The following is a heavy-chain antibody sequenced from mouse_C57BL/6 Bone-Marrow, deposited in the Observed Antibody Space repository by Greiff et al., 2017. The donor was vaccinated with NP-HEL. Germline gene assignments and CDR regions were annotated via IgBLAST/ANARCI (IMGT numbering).Heavy chain of an antibody. V-gene: IGHV10-1*01. D-gene: IGHD1-1*01. CDR2: IRSKSNNYAT. J-gene: IGHJ1*03. Sequence: DVMLVESGGGLVQPKGSLKLSCAASGFSFNTYAMNWVRQAPGKGLEWVARIRSKSNNYATYYADSVKDRFTISRDDSESMLYLQMNNLKTEDTAMYYCVRQGYGSSRGYFDVWGTGTTVTVSS. CDR3: VRQGYGSSRGYFDV. CDR1: GFSFNTYA.